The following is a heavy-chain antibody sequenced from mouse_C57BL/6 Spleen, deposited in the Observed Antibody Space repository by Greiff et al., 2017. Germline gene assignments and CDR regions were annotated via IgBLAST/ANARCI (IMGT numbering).Heavy chain of an antibody. V-gene: IGHV1-59*01. CDR1: GYTFTSYW. D-gene: IGHD2-12*01. CDR3: ARGLGYDGGWFAY. CDR2: IDPSDSYT. Sequence: QVQLQQPGAELVRPGTSVKLSCKASGYTFTSYWMHWVKQRPGQGLEWIGVIDPSDSYTNYNQKFKGKATLTVDTSSSTAYMQLSSLTSEDSAVYYCARGLGYDGGWFAYWGQGTLVTVSA. J-gene: IGHJ3*01.